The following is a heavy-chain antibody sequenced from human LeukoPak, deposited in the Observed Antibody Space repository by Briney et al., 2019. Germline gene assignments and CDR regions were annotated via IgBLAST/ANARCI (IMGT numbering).Heavy chain of an antibody. D-gene: IGHD7-27*01. Sequence: KSGGSLRLSCAASEFTFSDYYMSWIRQAPGKGLEWVSYISYSGDTIYYADSVKGRFTVSRDNAKNSLYLQMNSLRAEDTAVYYCARNNWGSGDAFDIWGQGTMVTVSS. J-gene: IGHJ3*02. CDR1: EFTFSDYY. CDR3: ARNNWGSGDAFDI. CDR2: ISYSGDTI. V-gene: IGHV3-11*01.